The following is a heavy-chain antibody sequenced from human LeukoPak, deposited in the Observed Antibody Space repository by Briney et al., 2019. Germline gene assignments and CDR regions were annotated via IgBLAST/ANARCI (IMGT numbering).Heavy chain of an antibody. V-gene: IGHV1-2*02. CDR3: ARDLVEQQLVPGDY. J-gene: IGHJ4*02. D-gene: IGHD6-13*01. Sequence: PGASVKVSCKASGYTFTGYYMHWVRQAPGQGVEWMGWINPNSGGTNYAQKFQGRVTMTRDTSISTAYMELSRLRSDDTAVYYCARDLVEQQLVPGDYWGQGTLVTVSS. CDR2: INPNSGGT. CDR1: GYTFTGYY.